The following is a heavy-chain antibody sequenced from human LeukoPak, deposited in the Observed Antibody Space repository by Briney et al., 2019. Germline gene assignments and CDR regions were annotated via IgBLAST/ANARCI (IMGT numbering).Heavy chain of an antibody. CDR3: ARVAGSNDAFDI. CDR2: INPNSGGT. Sequence: ASVKVSCKASGYTFTGSYMHWVRQAPGQGLEWMGWINPNSGGTNYAQKFQGRVTMTRDTSISTAYMELSRLRSDDTAVYYCARVAGSNDAFDIWGQGTMVTVSS. V-gene: IGHV1-2*02. D-gene: IGHD3-10*01. J-gene: IGHJ3*02. CDR1: GYTFTGSY.